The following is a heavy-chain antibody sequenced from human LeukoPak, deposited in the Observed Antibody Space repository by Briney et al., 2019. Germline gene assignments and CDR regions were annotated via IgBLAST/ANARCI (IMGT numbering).Heavy chain of an antibody. V-gene: IGHV4-39*07. D-gene: IGHD4-11*01. CDR3: ARLTVTLFDY. CDR1: GGSISSSSYY. CDR2: IYYSGST. Sequence: SETLSLTCTVSGGSISSSSYYWGWIRQPPGKGLEWIGSIYYSGSTYYNPSLKSRVTISVDTSKNQFSLKLSSVTAADTAVYYCARLTVTLFDYWGQGTLVTVSS. J-gene: IGHJ4*02.